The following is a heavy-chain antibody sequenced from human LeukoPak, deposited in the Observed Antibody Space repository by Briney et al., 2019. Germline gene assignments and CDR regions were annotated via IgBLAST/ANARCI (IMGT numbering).Heavy chain of an antibody. D-gene: IGHD6-19*01. CDR1: GFTFSSYS. CDR2: ISSSSSYI. V-gene: IGHV3-21*01. J-gene: IGHJ4*02. Sequence: SGGSLRLSCAASGFTFSSYSMNWVRQAPGKGLEWVSSISSSSSYIYYADSVKGRFAISRDNAKNSLYLQMNSLRAEDTAVYYCARDWVSGWDAGFDYWGQGTLVTVSS. CDR3: ARDWVSGWDAGFDY.